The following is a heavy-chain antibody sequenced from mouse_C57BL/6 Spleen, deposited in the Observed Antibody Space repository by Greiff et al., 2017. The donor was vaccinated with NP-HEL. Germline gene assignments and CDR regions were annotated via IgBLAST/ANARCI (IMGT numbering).Heavy chain of an antibody. CDR2: IYPGDGDT. CDR3: ARDYGWDVGKFDY. CDR1: GYAFRSYW. J-gene: IGHJ2*01. D-gene: IGHD1-2*01. V-gene: IGHV1-80*01. Sequence: VQLLQSGAELVKPGASVKISCKASGYAFRSYWMYWVRQRPGKGLEWVGQIYPGDGDTNYNGKFKSKARLTADNSSSTAYMQLSSLTSEDSAVYFCARDYGWDVGKFDYGGQGTTLTVSS.